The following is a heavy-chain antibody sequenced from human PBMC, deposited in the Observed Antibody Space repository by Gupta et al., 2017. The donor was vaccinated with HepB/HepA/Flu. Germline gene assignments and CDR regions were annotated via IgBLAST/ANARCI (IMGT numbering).Heavy chain of an antibody. Sequence: VQLVQSGDEMKKPGASVKISCMTSGYTFTSDGLSWVRQAPGQGLEWLGWISGCNGYTNEALHLQGRATMTTDTSTMTGFLELTSLGADDTAVYYCTRGSCINGECAPYNNWGQGTLVTVSA. J-gene: IGHJ4*02. V-gene: IGHV1-18*01. D-gene: IGHD2-8*01. CDR1: GYTFTSDG. CDR2: ISGCNGYT. CDR3: TRGSCINGECAPYNN.